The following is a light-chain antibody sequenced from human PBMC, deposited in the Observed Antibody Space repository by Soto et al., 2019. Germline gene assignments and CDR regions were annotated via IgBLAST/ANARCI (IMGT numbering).Light chain of an antibody. V-gene: IGKV3-20*01. J-gene: IGKJ1*01. CDR1: QSVSSSY. Sequence: ALTQYPGTLSSSPGERATLSCRASQSVSSSYLAWYRQKPDQAPRLLIYAATSRATGIPDRFSGSGSGTDFPLTIRRVEAEDVAVYYCQQYGSSSWSFGQGTKAEF. CDR3: QQYGSSSWS. CDR2: AAT.